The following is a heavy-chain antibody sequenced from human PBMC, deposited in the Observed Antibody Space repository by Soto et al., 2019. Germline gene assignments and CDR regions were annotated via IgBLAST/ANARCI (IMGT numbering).Heavy chain of an antibody. CDR2: ISAYNGNT. CDR3: ARDTVVVVVAATLPYYGMDV. V-gene: IGHV1-18*01. Sequence: QVQLVQSGAEVKKPGASVKVSCKASGYTFTSYGISWVRQAPGQGLEWMGWISAYNGNTNYAQKLQGRVTMTTDASTSTAYMELRSLRSDETAVYYCARDTVVVVVAATLPYYGMDVWGQGTTVTVSS. CDR1: GYTFTSYG. D-gene: IGHD2-15*01. J-gene: IGHJ6*02.